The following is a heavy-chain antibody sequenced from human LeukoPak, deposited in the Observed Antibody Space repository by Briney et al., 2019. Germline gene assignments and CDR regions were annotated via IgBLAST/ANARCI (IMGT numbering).Heavy chain of an antibody. CDR2: ISYDGSNK. J-gene: IGHJ4*02. V-gene: IGHV3-30*04. D-gene: IGHD4-23*01. CDR3: ANLLRWEPY. Sequence: GGSLRLSCAASGFTFSLYTMHWVRQAPGKGLEWVAVISYDGSNKYYADSVKGRFTISRDNSKNTLYLQMNSLRAEDTAVYYCANLLRWEPYWGQGTLVTVSS. CDR1: GFTFSLYT.